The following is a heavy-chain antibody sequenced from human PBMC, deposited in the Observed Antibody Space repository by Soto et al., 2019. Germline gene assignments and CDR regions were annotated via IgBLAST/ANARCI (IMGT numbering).Heavy chain of an antibody. V-gene: IGHV3-33*01. Sequence: QVQLVESGGGVVQPGRSLRLSCAASGFTFSSYGMHWVRQAPGKGLEWVAVTWYDGSNKYYADSVKGRFTISRDNSKNTLYLQMNSRSAEERAVYYWAGDLGYWSGGSCPRLGIIDYWGQGTLVTGSS. CDR2: TWYDGSNK. CDR1: GFTFSSYG. J-gene: IGHJ4*02. CDR3: AGDLGYWSGGSCPRLGIIDY. D-gene: IGHD2-15*01.